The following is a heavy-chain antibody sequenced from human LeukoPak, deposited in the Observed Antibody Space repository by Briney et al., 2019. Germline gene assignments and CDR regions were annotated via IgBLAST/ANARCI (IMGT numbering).Heavy chain of an antibody. CDR3: ARVLSGSYFQH. CDR2: IYTSGST. J-gene: IGHJ1*01. CDR1: GGPISSGSYY. V-gene: IGHV4-61*02. Sequence: SQTLSLTCTVSGGPISSGSYYWSWIRQPAGKGLEWIGRIYTSGSTNYNPSLKSRVIISVDTSKNQFSLKLSSVTAADTAAYYCARVLSGSYFQHWGQGTLVTVSS. D-gene: IGHD1-26*01.